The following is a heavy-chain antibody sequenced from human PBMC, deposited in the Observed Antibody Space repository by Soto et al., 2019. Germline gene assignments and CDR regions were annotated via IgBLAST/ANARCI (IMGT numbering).Heavy chain of an antibody. CDR3: AKCRGYSYGYPMDV. D-gene: IGHD5-18*01. CDR1: GFTFSSDW. V-gene: IGHV3-74*01. Sequence: GGSLRLSCAASGFTFSSDWMHWVRQVPGKGLEWVSRINTDGSTYYADSVKGRFTISRDNSKNTLYLQMNSLRAEDTAVYYCAKCRGYSYGYPMDVWGQGTTVTVSS. J-gene: IGHJ6*02. CDR2: INTDGST.